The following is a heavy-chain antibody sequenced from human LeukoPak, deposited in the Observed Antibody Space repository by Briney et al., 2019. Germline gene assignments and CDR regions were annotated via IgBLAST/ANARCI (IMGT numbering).Heavy chain of an antibody. J-gene: IGHJ4*02. V-gene: IGHV2-5*02. D-gene: IGHD3-22*01. CDR2: IFWDDDK. Sequence: SGPTLVKPTQTLTLTCTFSGFSLSTRGVGVGWIRQPPGKALEWLALIFWDDDKGYSPSLKSRLTITKDTYKNQVVLTVTNMDPVDTATYYCAHKLRNYYDASGSQFDYWGQGTLVTVSS. CDR1: GFSLSTRGVG. CDR3: AHKLRNYYDASGSQFDY.